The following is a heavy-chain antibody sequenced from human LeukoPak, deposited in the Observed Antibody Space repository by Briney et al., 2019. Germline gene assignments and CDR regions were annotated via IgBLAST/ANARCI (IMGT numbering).Heavy chain of an antibody. D-gene: IGHD4-17*01. CDR1: GFTFSSYA. V-gene: IGHV3-23*01. CDR2: ISGSGGST. CDR3: ARGRAYGDYVYFDY. J-gene: IGHJ4*02. Sequence: GGSLRLSCAASGFTFSSYAMSWVRQAPGKGLEWVSAISGSGGSTYYADSVKGRFTISRDNSKNTLYLQMNSLRAEDTAVYYSARGRAYGDYVYFDYWGQGTLVTVSS.